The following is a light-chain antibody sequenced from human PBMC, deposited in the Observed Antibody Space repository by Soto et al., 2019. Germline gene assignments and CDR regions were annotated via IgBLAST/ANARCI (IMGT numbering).Light chain of an antibody. V-gene: IGLV2-14*01. J-gene: IGLJ1*01. CDR2: EVS. Sequence: QSVLTQPASVSGSPGQSITISCTGTSSDVGGYNYVSWYQQHPGKAPKLMIYEVSNRPSGVSNRFSGSKSGNTASLTISGLQAEDEAEYYCSSYTSSSTYVFGPGTKLTVL. CDR3: SSYTSSSTYV. CDR1: SSDVGGYNY.